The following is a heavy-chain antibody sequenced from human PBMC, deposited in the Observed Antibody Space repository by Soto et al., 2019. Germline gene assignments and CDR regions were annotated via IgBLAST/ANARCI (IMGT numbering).Heavy chain of an antibody. Sequence: QITLKESGPTLVKPTQNLTLTCTFSGFSLSTSGMGVGWIRQPPGKALEGLALIYWDDDQRYIPSMKSSLPLTEDTSKSQMILTMTNMAPVDTATHYRAHYSRASSFDSLGHGTLVTGSS. V-gene: IGHV2-5*02. CDR3: AHYSRASSFDS. J-gene: IGHJ4*01. D-gene: IGHD6-25*01. CDR1: GFSLSTSGMG. CDR2: IYWDDDQ.